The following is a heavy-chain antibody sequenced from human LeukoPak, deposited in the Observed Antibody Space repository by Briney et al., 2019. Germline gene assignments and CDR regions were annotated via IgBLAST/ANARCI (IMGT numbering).Heavy chain of an antibody. CDR2: ISYDGSNK. CDR1: GFTFSSYA. Sequence: PGGSLRLSCAASGFTFSSYAMHWVRQAPGKGLEWVAVISYDGSNKYYADSVKGRFTISRDYSKNTLYLQMNSLRAEDTAVYYCAKDRDMTTVTGPDYWGQGTLVTVSS. V-gene: IGHV3-30-3*01. CDR3: AKDRDMTTVTGPDY. D-gene: IGHD4-17*01. J-gene: IGHJ4*02.